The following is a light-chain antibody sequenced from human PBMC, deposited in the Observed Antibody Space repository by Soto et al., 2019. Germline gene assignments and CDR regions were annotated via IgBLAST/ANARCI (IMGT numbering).Light chain of an antibody. CDR2: RNN. J-gene: IGLJ3*02. CDR3: ATWEDNLTARV. V-gene: IGLV1-47*01. Sequence: QSVLTQPPSASGTPGQSVTVSCSGSSSNIGSNYVYWFQQLPGAAPKLLIYRNNQRPSGVPDRFSGSKSGTSASLAISGLRSEDEADYYCATWEDNLTARVFGGGTKLTVL. CDR1: SSNIGSNY.